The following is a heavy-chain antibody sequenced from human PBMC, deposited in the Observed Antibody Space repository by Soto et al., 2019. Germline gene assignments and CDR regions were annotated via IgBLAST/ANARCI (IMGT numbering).Heavy chain of an antibody. CDR2: MNPNSGNT. V-gene: IGHV1-8*01. J-gene: IGHJ5*02. CDR1: GYTFTSYD. Sequence: QVQLVQSGAEVKKPGASVKVSCKASGYTFTSYDINWVRQATGQGLEWMGWMNPNSGNTGYAQKFQGRVTMTRNTSISTAYMELSSLRSEDTAVYYWARGAGPYSSSSANWFDPWGQGTLVTVSS. CDR3: ARGAGPYSSSSANWFDP. D-gene: IGHD6-6*01.